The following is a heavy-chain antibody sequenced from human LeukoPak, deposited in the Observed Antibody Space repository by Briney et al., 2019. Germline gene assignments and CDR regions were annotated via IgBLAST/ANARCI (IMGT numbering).Heavy chain of an antibody. CDR2: INHSGST. J-gene: IGHJ6*03. D-gene: IGHD6-19*01. V-gene: IGHV4-34*01. CDR3: ARGGPRQWQRLPRYYYYMDV. Sequence: PSETLSLTCAVYGGSFSGYYWSWLRQPPGKGLEWIGEINHSGSTNYNPSLKSRVTISVDTSKNQFSLKLSSVTAADTAVYYCARGGPRQWQRLPRYYYYMDVWGKGTTVTVSS. CDR1: GGSFSGYY.